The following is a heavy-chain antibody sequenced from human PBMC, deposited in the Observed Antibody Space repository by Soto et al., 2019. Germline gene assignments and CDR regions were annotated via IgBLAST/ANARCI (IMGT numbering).Heavy chain of an antibody. V-gene: IGHV1-18*01. CDR1: GYTFSSYA. CDR2: ISAYNGNT. Sequence: QVQLVQSGAEVKKPGASVKVSCKASGYTFSSYAFSWVRQAPGQGLEWMGWISAYNGNTNNAKKFQGRVTMTTDTSTSTAYMELRSLRSDDTAVYYCAGDVTPPDYWGQGTLVTVSS. CDR3: AGDVTPPDY. J-gene: IGHJ4*02.